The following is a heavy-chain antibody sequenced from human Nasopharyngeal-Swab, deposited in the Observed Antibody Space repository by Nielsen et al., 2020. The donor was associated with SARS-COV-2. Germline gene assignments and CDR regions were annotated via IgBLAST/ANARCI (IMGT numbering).Heavy chain of an antibody. CDR2: IYWDDDK. CDR3: AHSSSVTARPFDY. J-gene: IGHJ4*02. CDR1: EFSLSTSGVG. D-gene: IGHD2-21*02. Sequence: SGPTLVKPTQTYTLTCTFSEFSLSTSGVGRIRQPPGKALEWLALIYWDDDKRYSPSLKSRLTITKDTSKNQVFLTMTNMDPVDTATYYCAHSSSVTARPFDYWGQGTLVTVSS. V-gene: IGHV2-5*02.